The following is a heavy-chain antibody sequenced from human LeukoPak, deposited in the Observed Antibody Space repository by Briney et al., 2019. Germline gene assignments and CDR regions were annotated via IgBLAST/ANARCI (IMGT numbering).Heavy chain of an antibody. J-gene: IGHJ3*02. D-gene: IGHD1-1*01. CDR3: ARGGLIQRHAFDI. CDR1: GFTFSSYE. CDR2: ISSSGSTI. Sequence: GGSLRLSCAASGFTFSSYEMNWVRQAPGKGLEWVSYISSSGSTIYYADSVKGRFTISRDNAKNSLYLQMNSLRGEDTAMYYCARGGLIQRHAFDIWGQGTMVTVSS. V-gene: IGHV3-48*03.